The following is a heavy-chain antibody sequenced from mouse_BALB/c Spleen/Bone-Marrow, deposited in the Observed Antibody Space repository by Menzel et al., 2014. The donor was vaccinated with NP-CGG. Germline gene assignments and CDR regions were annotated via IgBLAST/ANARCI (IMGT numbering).Heavy chain of an antibody. D-gene: IGHD2-3*01. CDR3: TRGGWLAMDY. J-gene: IGHJ4*01. CDR2: ISTYSANT. Sequence: VQLQQSGPELVSPGVSVKISCKAFGYTFTDYAIHWVKQSHSKSLEWIGIISTYSANTNYNQKFKGKATMTVDKSSSTAYMQLSSLTSEDSAVYYCTRGGWLAMDYWGQGTSVTVSS. V-gene: IGHV1-67*01. CDR1: GYTFTDYA.